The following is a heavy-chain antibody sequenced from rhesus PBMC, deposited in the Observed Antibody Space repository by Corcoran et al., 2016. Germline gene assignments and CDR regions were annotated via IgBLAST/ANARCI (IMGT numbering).Heavy chain of an antibody. CDR1: GYSISSNY. J-gene: IGHJ3*01. CDR2: IYGSSGST. Sequence: QVQLQESGPGLVKPSETLSLTCAVSGYSISSNYWICIRQPPGKGLEWIGYIYGSSGSTYYNPSLKSRVTISTDTSKNQFSLKLSSVTAEDTCVYYCARLGTVTRAAFDFWGQGLRVTVSS. D-gene: IGHD4-23*01. CDR3: ARLGTVTRAAFDF. V-gene: IGHV4-160*01.